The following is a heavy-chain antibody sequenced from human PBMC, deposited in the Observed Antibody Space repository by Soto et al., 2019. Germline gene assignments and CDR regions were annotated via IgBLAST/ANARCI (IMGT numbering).Heavy chain of an antibody. V-gene: IGHV3-30*18. CDR2: ISYDGSNK. J-gene: IGHJ6*02. Sequence: GGSLRLSCAASGFTFSSYGIHWVRQAPGKGLEWVAVISYDGSNKYYVDSVKGRFTISRDNSKNTLYLQMNSLRAEDTAVYYCVKVPFHGSGKIKPGMDVWGQGTTVTVSS. CDR1: GFTFSSYG. CDR3: VKVPFHGSGKIKPGMDV. D-gene: IGHD3-10*01.